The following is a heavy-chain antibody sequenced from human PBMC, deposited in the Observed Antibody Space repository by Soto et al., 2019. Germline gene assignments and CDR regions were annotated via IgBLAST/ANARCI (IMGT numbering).Heavy chain of an antibody. Sequence: SSETLSLTCTVSGGSIISYYWSWIRQPPWKGLEWIGYIYYSGSTNYNPSLKSRVTISVDTSKNQFSLKLSSVTAADTAVYYCARGDPLLWFGEKVYYGMDVWGQGTTVTVS. V-gene: IGHV4-59*01. J-gene: IGHJ6*02. D-gene: IGHD3-10*01. CDR1: GGSIISYY. CDR3: ARGDPLLWFGEKVYYGMDV. CDR2: IYYSGST.